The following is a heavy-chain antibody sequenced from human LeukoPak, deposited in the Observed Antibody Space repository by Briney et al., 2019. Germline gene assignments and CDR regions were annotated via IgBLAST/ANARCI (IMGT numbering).Heavy chain of an antibody. CDR2: IIPIFGTA. CDR3: ARDLTINYDFWSGYYRPNWFDP. V-gene: IGHV1-69*05. D-gene: IGHD3-3*01. CDR1: GGTFSSYA. J-gene: IGHJ5*02. Sequence: ASVKVSCKASGGTFSSYAISWVRQAPGQGLEWMGGIIPIFGTANYAQKFQGRVTITTDESTSTAYMELSSLRSEGTAVYYCARDLTINYDFWSGYYRPNWFDPWGQGTLVTVSS.